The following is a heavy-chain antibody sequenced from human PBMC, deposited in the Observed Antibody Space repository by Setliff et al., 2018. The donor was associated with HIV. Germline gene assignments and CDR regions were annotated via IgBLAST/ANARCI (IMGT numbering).Heavy chain of an antibody. CDR3: ARRSGWSLDY. J-gene: IGHJ4*02. CDR1: GFTFSSYA. D-gene: IGHD6-19*01. V-gene: IGHV4-34*12. Sequence: SETLRLSCVGSGFTFSSYAMSWIRQPPGKGLKWIGEIIPSGSTNYNPSLKSRVTISVDTSKNQFSLKLSSVTAADTAVYYCARRSGWSLDYWGQGTLVTVSS. CDR2: IIPSGST.